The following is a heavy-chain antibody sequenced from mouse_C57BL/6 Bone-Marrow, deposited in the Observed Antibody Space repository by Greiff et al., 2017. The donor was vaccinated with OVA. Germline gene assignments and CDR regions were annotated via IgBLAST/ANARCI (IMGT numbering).Heavy chain of an antibody. D-gene: IGHD6-5*01. J-gene: IGHJ4*01. CDR1: GFTFSSYG. V-gene: IGHV5-6*01. CDR2: ISSGGSYT. CDR3: ARHPTRAYGDYAMDY. Sequence: EVKVVESGGDLVKPGGSLKLSCAASGFTFSSYGMSWVRQTPDKRLEWVATISSGGSYTYYPDSVKGRFTISRDNAKNTPYLQMSSLKSEDTAMYYCARHPTRAYGDYAMDYWGQGTSVTVSS.